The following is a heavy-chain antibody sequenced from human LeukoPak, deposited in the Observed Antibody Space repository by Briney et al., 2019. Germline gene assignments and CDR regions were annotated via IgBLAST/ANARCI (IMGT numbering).Heavy chain of an antibody. Sequence: SVKVSCKASGGTFSSYAISWVRQAPGQGLEWMGGIIPTFGTANYAQKFQGRVTITTDEPTSTAYMELSSLRSEDTAVYYCAREGSSTTSFDPWGQGTLVTVSS. CDR2: IIPTFGTA. V-gene: IGHV1-69*05. CDR3: AREGSSTTSFDP. J-gene: IGHJ5*02. D-gene: IGHD2-2*01. CDR1: GGTFSSYA.